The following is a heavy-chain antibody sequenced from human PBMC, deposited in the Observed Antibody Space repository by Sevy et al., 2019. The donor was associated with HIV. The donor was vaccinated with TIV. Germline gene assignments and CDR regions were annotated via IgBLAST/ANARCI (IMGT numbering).Heavy chain of an antibody. CDR3: VRDDYGDYVGNY. D-gene: IGHD4-17*01. CDR2: ISGSGGST. Sequence: GGSLRLSCAVSGFTFSTYAMHWVRQAPGKGLEWVSAISGSGGSTYYADSVKGRFTISRDNSKNTLYLQMNSLRAEDTAVYYCVRDDYGDYVGNYWGQRTLVTVSS. V-gene: IGHV3-23*01. CDR1: GFTFSTYA. J-gene: IGHJ4*02.